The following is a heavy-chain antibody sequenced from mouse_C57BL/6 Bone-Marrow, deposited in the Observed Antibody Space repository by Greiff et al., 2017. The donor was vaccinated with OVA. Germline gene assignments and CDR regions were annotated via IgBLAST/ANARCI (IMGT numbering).Heavy chain of an antibody. Sequence: QVQLQQPGAELVRPGSSVKLSCKASGYTFTSYWMHWVKPRPIQGLEWIGNIDPSDSETHYNQKFKDKATLTVDKSSSTAYMQLSSLTSEDSAVYYCARAPSIYYYGSSFSMDYWGQGTSVTVSS. J-gene: IGHJ4*01. CDR3: ARAPSIYYYGSSFSMDY. CDR1: GYTFTSYW. V-gene: IGHV1-52*01. CDR2: IDPSDSET. D-gene: IGHD1-1*01.